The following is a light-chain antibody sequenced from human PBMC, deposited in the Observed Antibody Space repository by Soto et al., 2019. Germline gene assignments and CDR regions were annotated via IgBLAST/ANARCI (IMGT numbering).Light chain of an antibody. J-gene: IGKJ5*01. CDR3: QHYSSSLSFT. Sequence: EIVLTQSPGTLSLSPGERATLSCRASQSVRSTYLAWYQQKPGQAPRLLIHGASSRATGIPDRFSGSGSGTDFTLTISRLEPEDFAVYYCQHYSSSLSFTFG. CDR1: QSVRSTY. V-gene: IGKV3-20*01. CDR2: GAS.